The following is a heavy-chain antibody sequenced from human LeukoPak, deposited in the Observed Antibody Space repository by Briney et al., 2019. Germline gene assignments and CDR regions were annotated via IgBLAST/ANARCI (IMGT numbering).Heavy chain of an antibody. J-gene: IGHJ4*02. CDR3: AKDLGATEGG. D-gene: IGHD1-26*01. V-gene: IGHV3-23*01. CDR1: GFTFSNYA. CDR2: ISGSGGST. Sequence: GGSLRLSCAASGFTFSNYAMSWVRQAPGKGLEWVPAISGSGGSTYYADSVKGRFTISRDNSKNTLYLQMNSLRAEDTAVYYCAKDLGATEGGWGQGTLVTVSS.